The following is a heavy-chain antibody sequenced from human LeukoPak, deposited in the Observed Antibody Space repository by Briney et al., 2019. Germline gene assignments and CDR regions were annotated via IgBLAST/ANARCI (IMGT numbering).Heavy chain of an antibody. CDR2: TRYDGSNK. V-gene: IGHV3-30*02. CDR1: GFTFSSSG. D-gene: IGHD2/OR15-2a*01. J-gene: IGHJ4*02. Sequence: GGSLRLSCAASGFTFSSSGMHWVRQAPGKGLEWEAFTRYDGSNKYYADSVKGRFTISRDNSKNTLYLQMNSLRAEDTAVYYCAKEGSMRYYFDYWGQGTLVTVSS. CDR3: AKEGSMRYYFDY.